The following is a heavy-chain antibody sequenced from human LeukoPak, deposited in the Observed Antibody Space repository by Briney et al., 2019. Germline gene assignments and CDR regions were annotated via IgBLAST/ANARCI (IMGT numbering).Heavy chain of an antibody. CDR2: IWHDGSKT. J-gene: IGHJ5*02. CDR1: GYTFSTYG. CDR3: AQGYSSGWYPT. V-gene: IGHV3-33*01. D-gene: IGHD6-19*01. Sequence: PGGSLRLSCVGSGYTFSTYGMHWVRQAPGKGLDWVAVIWHDGSKTLYADSVKGRFTISRDDSKNTLYLEMNSLRAEDTAVYYCAQGYSSGWYPTWGQGSLVSVSS.